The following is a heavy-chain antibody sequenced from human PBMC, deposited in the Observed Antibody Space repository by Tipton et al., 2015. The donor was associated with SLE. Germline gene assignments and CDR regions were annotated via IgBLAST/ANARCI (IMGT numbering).Heavy chain of an antibody. D-gene: IGHD6-13*01. CDR3: ARDISGYSSSWFYYYSAMDV. CDR2: INHSGST. Sequence: LRLSCAVYGGSFSGYSWSWIRQPPGKGLEWIGEINHSGSTNYNPSLKSRVTISLDTSKNQFSLKLTSVTTADTAVYHCARDISGYSSSWFYYYSAMDVWGQGITVTVSS. CDR1: GGSFSGYS. V-gene: IGHV4-34*01. J-gene: IGHJ6*02.